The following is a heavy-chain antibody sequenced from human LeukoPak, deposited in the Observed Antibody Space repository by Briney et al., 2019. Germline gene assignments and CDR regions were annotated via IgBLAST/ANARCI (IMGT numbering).Heavy chain of an antibody. CDR1: GGSVSSGSYY. CDR3: ARDLNTYGSHYFDY. Sequence: PSETLSLTCSVSGGSVSSGSYYWSWIRQPPGKGLEWIGYTSYSGSTNYNPSLESRVTISVDTSKNQFSLKLSSVTAADTAVYYCARDLNTYGSHYFDYWGQGTLVTVSS. CDR2: TSYSGST. D-gene: IGHD5-18*01. J-gene: IGHJ4*02. V-gene: IGHV4-61*01.